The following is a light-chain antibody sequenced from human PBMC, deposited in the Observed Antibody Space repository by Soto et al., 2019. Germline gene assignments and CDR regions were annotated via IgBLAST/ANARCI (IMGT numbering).Light chain of an antibody. J-gene: IGKJ1*01. Sequence: DIQMTQSPSTLSASVGDRVTITCRASQSISSWLAWYQQKPGKAPKLLIYKASSLESGVPSRFSGSGSGTEFTLTISSLQPDDCATYYCQQYNSYSPGWTFGQGTKVDIK. V-gene: IGKV1-5*03. CDR2: KAS. CDR3: QQYNSYSPGWT. CDR1: QSISSW.